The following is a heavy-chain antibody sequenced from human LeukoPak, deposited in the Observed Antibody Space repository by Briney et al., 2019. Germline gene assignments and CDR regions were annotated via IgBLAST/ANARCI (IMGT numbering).Heavy chain of an antibody. CDR1: GGSFSGYY. CDR2: INHSGST. CDR3: ARGTSDIVVVVAATSYYYYYMDV. J-gene: IGHJ6*03. V-gene: IGHV4-34*01. D-gene: IGHD2-15*01. Sequence: SETLSLTCDVYGGSFSGYYWSWIRQPPGKGLEWIGEINHSGSTNYNPSLKSRVTISVDTSKNQFSLKLSSVTAADTAVYYCARGTSDIVVVVAATSYYYYYMDVWGKGTTVTVSS.